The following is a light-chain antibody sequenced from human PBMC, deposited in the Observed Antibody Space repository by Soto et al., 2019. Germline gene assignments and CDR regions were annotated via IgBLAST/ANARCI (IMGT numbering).Light chain of an antibody. CDR3: SSYTSSSTYV. V-gene: IGLV2-14*01. Sequence: HSVLTQPASVSGSPGQSITISCTGTSSDVGVYNYVSWYQQHPGKAPKLMIYEVSNRPSGVSNRFSGSKSGNTASLTISGLQAEDEADYYCSSYTSSSTYVFRTGTKVTV. J-gene: IGLJ1*01. CDR2: EVS. CDR1: SSDVGVYNY.